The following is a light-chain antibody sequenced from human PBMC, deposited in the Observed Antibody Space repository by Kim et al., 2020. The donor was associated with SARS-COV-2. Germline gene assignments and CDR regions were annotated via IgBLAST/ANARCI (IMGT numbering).Light chain of an antibody. Sequence: QSVLTQPPSVSGAPGQRVTISCTGSSSNIGAGYGVHWYQQLPGTAPKLLIYGYNNRPSGVPDRFSGSKSGTSASLAISRLQADDEADYYYQSYDSSLSGSRVFGGGTQLTVL. CDR2: GYN. CDR3: QSYDSSLSGSRV. V-gene: IGLV1-40*01. J-gene: IGLJ3*02. CDR1: SSNIGAGYG.